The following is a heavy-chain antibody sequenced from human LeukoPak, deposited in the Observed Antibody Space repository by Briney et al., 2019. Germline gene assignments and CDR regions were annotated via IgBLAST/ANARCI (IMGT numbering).Heavy chain of an antibody. Sequence: PGGSLRLSCAASGFTFSRNGMHWVRQAPGKGREWVALLYYDGGNKYYVDSVKGRFTISRDNSKNMLYLQMNSLRAEDTAVYYCARDLLYSGSYSWYFDLWGRGIPVTVSS. CDR2: LYYDGGNK. V-gene: IGHV3-33*01. CDR3: ARDLLYSGSYSWYFDL. CDR1: GFTFSRNG. J-gene: IGHJ2*01. D-gene: IGHD1-26*01.